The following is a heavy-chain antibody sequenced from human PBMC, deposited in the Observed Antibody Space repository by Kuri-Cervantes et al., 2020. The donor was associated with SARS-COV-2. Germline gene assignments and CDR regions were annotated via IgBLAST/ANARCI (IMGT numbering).Heavy chain of an antibody. CDR2: ISAYNGNT. J-gene: IGHJ4*02. CDR3: ARFNYNYYDKGIPDY. Sequence: ASVKVSCKASGYTFTSYGISWVRQAPGQGLEWMGWISAYNGNTNYAQKLQGRVTTTTDTSTSTAYMELRSLRSDDTAVYYCARFNYNYYDKGIPDYWGQGTLVTVSS. D-gene: IGHD3-22*01. CDR1: GYTFTSYG. V-gene: IGHV1-18*01.